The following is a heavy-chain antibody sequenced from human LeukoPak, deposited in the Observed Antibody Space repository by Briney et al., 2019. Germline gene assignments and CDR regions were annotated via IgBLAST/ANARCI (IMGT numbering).Heavy chain of an antibody. D-gene: IGHD2-2*02. CDR1: GGSTTSYY. CDR2: IYYSGST. CDR3: ARDLAIPPYNWFDP. J-gene: IGHJ5*02. V-gene: IGHV4-59*12. Sequence: SETLSLTCIASGGSTTSYYWSWIRQRPGKGLEWIGYIYYSGSTNYNPSLKSRVTISVDTSKNQFSLKLSSVTAADTAVYYCARDLAIPPYNWFDPWGQGTLVTVSS.